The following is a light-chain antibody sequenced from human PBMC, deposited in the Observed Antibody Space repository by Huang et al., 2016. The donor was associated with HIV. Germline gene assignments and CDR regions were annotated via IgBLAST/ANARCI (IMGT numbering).Light chain of an antibody. J-gene: IGKJ2*01. CDR1: QGISTS. CDR3: QQVNSFPHT. V-gene: IGKV1-9*01. CDR2: GSF. Sequence: IQLTQSPSSLSASVGDRVIITCRASQGISTSLAWYQQKPGKAPKLLIYGSFTLQGGVPSRFSCSGSGTDFTLTISSLQPEDFATYYCQQVNSFPHTFGLGTKLDIK.